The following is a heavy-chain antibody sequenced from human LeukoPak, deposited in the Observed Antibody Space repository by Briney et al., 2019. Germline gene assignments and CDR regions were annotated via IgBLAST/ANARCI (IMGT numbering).Heavy chain of an antibody. D-gene: IGHD2-2*01. CDR1: GFTFSSYW. CDR3: AKDTRYQLLAY. CDR2: ISGDGRNI. J-gene: IGHJ4*02. V-gene: IGHV3-74*01. Sequence: GGSLRLSCVASGFTFSSYWMHWVRQDPRKGLVWVSRISGDGRNINYADSVKGRFTISRDNAKNSLYLQMNSLRAEDTALYYCAKDTRYQLLAYWGQGTLVTISS.